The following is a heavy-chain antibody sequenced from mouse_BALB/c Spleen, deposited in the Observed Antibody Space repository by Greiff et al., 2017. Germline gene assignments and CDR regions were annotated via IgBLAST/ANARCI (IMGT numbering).Heavy chain of an antibody. Sequence: EVHLVESGGGLVQPGGSLRLSCATSGFTFTDYYMSWVRQPPGKALEWLGFIRNKANGYTTEYSASVKGRFTISRDNSQSILYLQMNTLRAEDSATYYCAREEHYYGSSWYFDVWGAGTTVTVSS. J-gene: IGHJ1*01. CDR1: GFTFTDYY. V-gene: IGHV7-3*02. CDR3: AREEHYYGSSWYFDV. D-gene: IGHD1-1*01. CDR2: IRNKANGYTT.